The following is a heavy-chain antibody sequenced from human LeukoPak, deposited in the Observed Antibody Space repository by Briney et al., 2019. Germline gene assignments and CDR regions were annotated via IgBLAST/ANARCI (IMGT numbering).Heavy chain of an antibody. CDR1: GYSFTSYW. V-gene: IGHV5-51*01. CDR2: IYAGDSDT. Sequence: GESLNISCKASGYSFTSYWIGGARQMPGKGLEWMGIIYAGDSDTRYSPSFQGQVTISADKSISTAYLQWSSLKASDTAMYYCATLGDFWSGLYYFDYWGQGTLVTVSS. CDR3: ATLGDFWSGLYYFDY. D-gene: IGHD3-3*01. J-gene: IGHJ4*02.